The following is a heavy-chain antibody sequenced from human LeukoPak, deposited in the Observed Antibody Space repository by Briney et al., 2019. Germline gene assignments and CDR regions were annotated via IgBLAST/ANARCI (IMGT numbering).Heavy chain of an antibody. CDR1: GYSFTSYW. D-gene: IGHD3-22*01. J-gene: IGHJ4*02. CDR2: IYPGDSDT. V-gene: IGHV5-51*01. Sequence: GESLKISCKGSGYSFTSYWIGWVRQMPGKGLEGMGIIYPGDSDTRYSPSFQGQVTISADKSISTAYLQWSSLKASDTAMYYCASYYDSSGFQSSGFDYWGQGTLVTVSS. CDR3: ASYYDSSGFQSSGFDY.